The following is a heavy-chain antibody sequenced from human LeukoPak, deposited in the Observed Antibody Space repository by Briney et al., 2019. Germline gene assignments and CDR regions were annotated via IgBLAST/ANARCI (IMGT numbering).Heavy chain of an antibody. CDR2: ISAYNGNT. Sequence: GASVKVSCKASGYTFTSYGISWVRQAPGQGLEWMGWISAYNGNTNYAQKLQGRVTMTTDTSTSTAYMELRSLRSDDTAVYYCARGAPYYDSSGYPVFDYWGQGTLVTVSS. J-gene: IGHJ4*02. CDR3: ARGAPYYDSSGYPVFDY. V-gene: IGHV1-18*01. D-gene: IGHD3-22*01. CDR1: GYTFTSYG.